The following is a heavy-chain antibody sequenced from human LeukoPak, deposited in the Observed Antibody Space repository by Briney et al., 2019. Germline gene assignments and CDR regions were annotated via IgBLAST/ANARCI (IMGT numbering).Heavy chain of an antibody. V-gene: IGHV4-34*01. CDR2: INHSGST. CDR3: ARGREFYCSGCSCYSGYFDY. D-gene: IGHD2-15*01. CDR1: GGSFSGYY. Sequence: SETLSLTCAVYGGSFSGYYWSWIRQPPGKGLEWIGEINHSGSTNYNTSLKSRVTISVETPKKQFSLKLSSVTAADTAVYYCARGREFYCSGCSCYSGYFDYWGQGTLVTVSS. J-gene: IGHJ4*02.